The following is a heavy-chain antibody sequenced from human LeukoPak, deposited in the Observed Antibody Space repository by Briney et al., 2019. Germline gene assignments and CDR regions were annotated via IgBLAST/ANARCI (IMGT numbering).Heavy chain of an antibody. Sequence: GGSLRLSCAASGFTFSSYAMHWVRQAPGKGLEWVAVISYDGSNKYYADSVKGRFTISRDNSKNTLYLQMNSLRAEDTAVYYCARDYSGYYTPDYWGQGTLVTVSS. CDR2: ISYDGSNK. D-gene: IGHD3-22*01. J-gene: IGHJ4*02. CDR1: GFTFSSYA. V-gene: IGHV3-30-3*01. CDR3: ARDYSGYYTPDY.